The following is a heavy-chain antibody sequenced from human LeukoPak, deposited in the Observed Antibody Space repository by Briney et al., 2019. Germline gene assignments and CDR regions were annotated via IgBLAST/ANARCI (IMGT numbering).Heavy chain of an antibody. Sequence: SETLSLTCTVSGDSISSYYWNWMRQPPGKGLEWIGYIYYSGSTNYNPSLKSRVTISVDTSKNQFSLNLSSVTAADTAVYFCAREDRLGISYFDYWGQGTLVTVSS. J-gene: IGHJ4*02. CDR2: IYYSGST. CDR3: AREDRLGISYFDY. V-gene: IGHV4-59*01. CDR1: GDSISSYY. D-gene: IGHD7-27*01.